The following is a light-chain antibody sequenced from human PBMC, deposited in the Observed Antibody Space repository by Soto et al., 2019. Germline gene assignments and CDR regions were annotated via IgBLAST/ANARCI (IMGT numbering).Light chain of an antibody. Sequence: DIQMTQSPSTLSASVGDRVTITCRASQSISSWLAWYQQKPGKAPKLLIYDASSLESGVPSRFSGSGSGTEFTLTISSLQPDDFATYYCQQYKSYPVEFGQGTKVEIK. CDR3: QQYKSYPVE. CDR1: QSISSW. J-gene: IGKJ1*01. CDR2: DAS. V-gene: IGKV1-5*01.